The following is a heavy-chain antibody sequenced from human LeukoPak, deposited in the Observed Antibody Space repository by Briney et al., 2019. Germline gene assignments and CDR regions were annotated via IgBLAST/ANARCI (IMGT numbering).Heavy chain of an antibody. Sequence: SETLSLTCAVYGGSFSGYYWSWIRQPPGKGLEWIGEINHSGSTNYNPSLKSRVTISVDTSKNQFSLKLSSVTAADTAVYYCARPARGGCGLESWGMDVWGKGTTVTVSS. V-gene: IGHV4-34*01. CDR2: INHSGST. CDR1: GGSFSGYY. CDR3: ARPARGGCGLESWGMDV. J-gene: IGHJ6*04. D-gene: IGHD2-15*01.